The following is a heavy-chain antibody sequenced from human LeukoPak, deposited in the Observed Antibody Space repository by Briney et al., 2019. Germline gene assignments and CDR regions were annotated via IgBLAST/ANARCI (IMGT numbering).Heavy chain of an antibody. D-gene: IGHD5-18*01. Sequence: SETLSLTCAVYGGSFSGYYWSWIRQPPGKGLEWIGEINHSGSTNYNPSLKSRVTILVDTSKNQFSLKLSSVTAADTAVYYCARVQPPHDYWGQGTLVTVSS. J-gene: IGHJ4*02. CDR2: INHSGST. CDR3: ARVQPPHDY. CDR1: GGSFSGYY. V-gene: IGHV4-34*01.